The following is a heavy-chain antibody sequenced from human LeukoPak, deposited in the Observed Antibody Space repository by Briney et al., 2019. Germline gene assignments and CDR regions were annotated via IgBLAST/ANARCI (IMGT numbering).Heavy chain of an antibody. D-gene: IGHD3-3*01. CDR1: GYTFTSYG. J-gene: IGHJ4*02. CDR2: ISAYNGNT. Sequence: ASVKVSCKASGYTFTSYGISWVRQAPGQGLEWMGWISAYNGNTNYAQKLQGRVTMTTDTSTSTAYMEQRSLRSDDTAVYYCARDGGFGVVIASFDYWGQGTLVTVSS. CDR3: ARDGGFGVVIASFDY. V-gene: IGHV1-18*01.